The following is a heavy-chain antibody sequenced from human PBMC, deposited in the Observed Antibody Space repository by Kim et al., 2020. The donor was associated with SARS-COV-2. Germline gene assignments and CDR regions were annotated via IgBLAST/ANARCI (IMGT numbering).Heavy chain of an antibody. CDR3: ARGAAGKGMDV. D-gene: IGHD6-13*01. CDR2: IGTAGDT. Sequence: GGSLRLSCAASGFTFSSYDMHWVRQATGKGLEWVSAIGTAGDTYYPGSVKGRFTISRENAKNSLYLQMNSLRAGDTAVYYCARGAAGKGMDVWGQGTTVTVSS. V-gene: IGHV3-13*04. J-gene: IGHJ6*02. CDR1: GFTFSSYD.